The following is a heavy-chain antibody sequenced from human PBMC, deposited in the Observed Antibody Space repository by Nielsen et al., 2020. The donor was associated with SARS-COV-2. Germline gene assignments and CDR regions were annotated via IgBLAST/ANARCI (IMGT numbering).Heavy chain of an antibody. V-gene: IGHV4-34*01. Sequence: SETLSLTCTVSGGSISPYYWNWIRQPPGKGLEWIGEINHSGSTNYNPSLKSRVTISVDTSKNQFSLKLSSVTAADTAVYYCAGDFWSGYYTSNYYYGMDVWGQGTTVTVSS. J-gene: IGHJ6*02. CDR3: AGDFWSGYYTSNYYYGMDV. CDR1: GGSISPYY. D-gene: IGHD3-3*01. CDR2: INHSGST.